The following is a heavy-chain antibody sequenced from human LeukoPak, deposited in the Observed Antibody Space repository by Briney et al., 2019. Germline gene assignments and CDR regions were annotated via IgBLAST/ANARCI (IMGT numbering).Heavy chain of an antibody. CDR2: IYSGGGT. J-gene: IGHJ4*02. CDR1: GFTFRNYV. V-gene: IGHV3-53*01. Sequence: GGSLRLSCAASGFTFRNYVIHWVRQAPGKGLEWVSIIYSGGGTRYADSVKGRFTISRDNSRNTLYLQMNSLRAEDTALYYCARDNYDSSGFTWGQGTLVTVSS. D-gene: IGHD3-22*01. CDR3: ARDNYDSSGFT.